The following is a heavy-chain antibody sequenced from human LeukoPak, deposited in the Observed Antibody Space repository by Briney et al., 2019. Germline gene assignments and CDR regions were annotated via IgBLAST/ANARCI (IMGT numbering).Heavy chain of an antibody. CDR3: AKEYDFWGGYYNNWFDP. CDR1: GFTFSSYA. Sequence: GGSLRLSCAASGFTFSSYAMSWVRQAPGKGLEWVSAISGSGGSTYYADSAKGRFTISRDNSKNTLYLQMNSLRAEDTAVYYCAKEYDFWGGYYNNWFDPWGQGTLVTVS. V-gene: IGHV3-23*01. J-gene: IGHJ5*02. CDR2: ISGSGGST. D-gene: IGHD3-3*01.